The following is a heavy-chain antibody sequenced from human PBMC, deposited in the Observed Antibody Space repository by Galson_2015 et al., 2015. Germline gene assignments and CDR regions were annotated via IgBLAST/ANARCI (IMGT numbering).Heavy chain of an antibody. Sequence: PLSLTCTVSGGSISSGAYFWTWIRQYAGKGLEWIGYMYSSGSTYYNPSLRSRVSMSADTSKNQFSLELNSVTAADTAVYYCARMPYSATCSTGGGFDPWGQGTLVTVSS. CDR1: GGSISSGAYF. V-gene: IGHV4-31*03. CDR3: ARMPYSATCSTGGGFDP. CDR2: MYSSGST. D-gene: IGHD2-2*01. J-gene: IGHJ5*02.